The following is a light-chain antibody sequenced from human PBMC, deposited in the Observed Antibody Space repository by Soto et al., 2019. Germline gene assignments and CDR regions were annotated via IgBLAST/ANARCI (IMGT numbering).Light chain of an antibody. CDR1: QSVGSD. Sequence: EIVMTQSPATLSVSPGERATLSCRASQSVGSDLAWYQQKPGQPPKLLIYWASTRESGVPDRFSGSGSGTDFTLTISSLQAEDVAAYYCQQYYGTPYTFGQGTKLEIK. CDR3: QQYYGTPYT. CDR2: WAS. J-gene: IGKJ2*01. V-gene: IGKV4-1*01.